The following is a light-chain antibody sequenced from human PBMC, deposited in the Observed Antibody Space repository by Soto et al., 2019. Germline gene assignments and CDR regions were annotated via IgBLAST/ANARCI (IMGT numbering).Light chain of an antibody. V-gene: IGKV2-30*02. CDR2: KIS. CDR1: QSLAHTDGNTY. CDR3: MQTTHWPYT. Sequence: DVVMTQSPLSLPVTLGQPASISCRSSQSLAHTDGNTYLSWLHQRPGQSPRRLIHKISEWDFGVPDRFRGSGSGTDFTLRISRVDAEDVGVYYCMQTTHWPYTFGQGTKLEI. J-gene: IGKJ2*01.